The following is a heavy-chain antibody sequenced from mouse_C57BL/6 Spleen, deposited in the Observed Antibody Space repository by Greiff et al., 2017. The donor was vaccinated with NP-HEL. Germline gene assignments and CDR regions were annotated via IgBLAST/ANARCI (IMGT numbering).Heavy chain of an antibody. J-gene: IGHJ4*01. CDR2: IWTGGGT. V-gene: IGHV2-9-1*01. D-gene: IGHD2-1*01. Sequence: QVQLKESGPGLVAPSQSLSITCTVSGFSLTSYAISWVRQPSGKGLEWLGVIWTGGGTNYNSALKSRLSISKDNSKSQVFLKMNSLQTDDTARYYCARNYYGNPYYAMDYWGQGTSVTVSS. CDR3: ARNYYGNPYYAMDY. CDR1: GFSLTSYA.